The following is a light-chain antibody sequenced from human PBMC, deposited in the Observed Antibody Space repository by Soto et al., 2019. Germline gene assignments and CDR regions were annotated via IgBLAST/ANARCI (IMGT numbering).Light chain of an antibody. V-gene: IGKV3-20*01. Sequence: EIVLTQSTGTLSLSPGERATLSCRASQSVSSSYLAWYQQKPGQAPRLLVYGASSRATGIPDRFSGSGSGTDFSLTISRLEPEDFAVYYCQQYGSSPLGQGTRLEI. J-gene: IGKJ5*01. CDR3: QQYGSSP. CDR1: QSVSSSY. CDR2: GAS.